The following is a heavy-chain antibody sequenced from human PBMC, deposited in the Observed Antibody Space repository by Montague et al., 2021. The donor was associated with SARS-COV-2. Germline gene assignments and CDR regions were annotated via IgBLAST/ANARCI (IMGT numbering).Heavy chain of an antibody. V-gene: IGHV3-53*04. CDR1: GFTVSSNY. D-gene: IGHD3-16*01. Sequence: SLSISCEASGFTVSSNYMSWVRQAPGKGLEWVSVIYSGGSTYYADSVKGRFTISRHNSKNTLYLQMNSLRAEDTAVYHCARTFMSDAFDIWGQGTMVTVSS. CDR3: ARTFMSDAFDI. J-gene: IGHJ3*02. CDR2: IYSGGST.